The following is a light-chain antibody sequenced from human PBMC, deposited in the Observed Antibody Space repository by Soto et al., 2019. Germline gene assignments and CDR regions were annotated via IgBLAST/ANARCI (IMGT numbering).Light chain of an antibody. J-gene: IGLJ1*01. CDR1: SSDVGGYNY. V-gene: IGLV2-14*01. CDR3: SAYTSSSTYV. Sequence: QSVLTQPASVSGSPGQSITISCTGTSSDVGGYNYVSWYQQHPGKAPKLMIYEVSNRPSGVSNRFSGSKSGNTASLTISGLQAEDEADYYCSAYTSSSTYVLGPGTK. CDR2: EVS.